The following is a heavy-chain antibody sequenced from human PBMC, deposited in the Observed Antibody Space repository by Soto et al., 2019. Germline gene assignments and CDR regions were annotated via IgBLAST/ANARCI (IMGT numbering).Heavy chain of an antibody. D-gene: IGHD2-2*01. CDR2: ISDYNGNT. CDR1: GYTFTSYC. Sequence: ASVKVCCKASGYTFTSYCSSWVRQAPGQGLEWMGWISDYNGNTNYAQRLQGRVTMTTDTCKSTAYMELRSLRSDATAVYYCARDRSCSSTSCKTGIAVPNLDYWGEGTLVTVSS. J-gene: IGHJ4*02. CDR3: ARDRSCSSTSCKTGIAVPNLDY. V-gene: IGHV1-18*04.